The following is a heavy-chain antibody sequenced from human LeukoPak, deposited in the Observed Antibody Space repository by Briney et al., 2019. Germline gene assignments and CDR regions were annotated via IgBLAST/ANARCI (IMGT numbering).Heavy chain of an antibody. CDR3: ARDLIHNFDY. J-gene: IGHJ4*02. D-gene: IGHD5-18*01. CDR1: GFTFSNYY. CDR2: INQDGSEK. V-gene: IGHV3-7*05. Sequence: PGGSLRLSCAASGFTFSNYYMSWVRQAPGKGLEWVANINQDGSEKYYVDSVKGRFTISRDNAKNSLSLQMNSPRAEDTAVYYCARDLIHNFDYWGQGTLVTVSS.